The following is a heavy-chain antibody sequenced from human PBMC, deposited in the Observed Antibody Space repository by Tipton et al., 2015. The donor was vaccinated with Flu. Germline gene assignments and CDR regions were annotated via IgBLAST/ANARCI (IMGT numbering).Heavy chain of an antibody. V-gene: IGHV5-51*01. CDR2: IYPGDSDT. CDR1: GFTFTDYW. J-gene: IGHJ2*01. CDR3: ARGPYCYFDL. Sequence: QLVQSGAEVKKPGESLKISCKGSGFTFTDYWIAWVRQMTGKGLEWMGIIYPGDSDTRYNPSFRGQVTISADKSISAAYLQWSSLRASDTAIYYCARGPYCYFDLWGRGTLVTVSS.